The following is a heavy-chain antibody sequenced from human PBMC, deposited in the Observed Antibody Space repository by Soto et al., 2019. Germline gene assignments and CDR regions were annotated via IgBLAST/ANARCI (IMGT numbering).Heavy chain of an antibody. D-gene: IGHD1-26*01. J-gene: IGHJ3*02. V-gene: IGHV3-23*01. CDR1: GFTFSSYA. CDR3: AKESPVGLAFDI. CDR2: ISGSGGST. Sequence: GGSLRLSCAASGFTFSSYAMSWVRQAPGKGLEWVSAISGSGGSTYYADSVKGRFTISIDNSQNTLYLQMNSRRAEDTAVYYCAKESPVGLAFDIWGQGTMVTVSS.